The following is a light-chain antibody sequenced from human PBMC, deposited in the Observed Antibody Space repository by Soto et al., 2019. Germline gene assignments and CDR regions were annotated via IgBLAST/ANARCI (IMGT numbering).Light chain of an antibody. J-gene: IGKJ1*01. CDR2: DAS. Sequence: EIVLTQSPGTLSLSLGERATLSCRASQSVSGAYLAWYQQKPGQAPRLLIYDASSRATGIPDRFSGSGSGTDFTLTISRLEPEDFAVFFCQQYGNSPRTFGQGTKVDIK. CDR1: QSVSGAY. V-gene: IGKV3-20*01. CDR3: QQYGNSPRT.